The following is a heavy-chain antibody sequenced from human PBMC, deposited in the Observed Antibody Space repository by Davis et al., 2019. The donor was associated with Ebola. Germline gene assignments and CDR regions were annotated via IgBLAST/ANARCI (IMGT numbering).Heavy chain of an antibody. CDR3: ARGYYDFWSDYFSGRMDV. V-gene: IGHV1-2*04. CDR2: INPNSGGT. Sequence: ASVKVSCKASGYTFTGYYMHWVRQAPGQGLEWMGWINPNSGGTNYAQKFQGWVTMTRDTSISTAYMELSRLRSDDTAVYYCARGYYDFWSDYFSGRMDVWGQGTTVTVSS. CDR1: GYTFTGYY. J-gene: IGHJ6*02. D-gene: IGHD3-3*01.